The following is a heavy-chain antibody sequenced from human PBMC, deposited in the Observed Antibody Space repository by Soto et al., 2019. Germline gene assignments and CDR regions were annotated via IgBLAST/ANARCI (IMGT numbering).Heavy chain of an antibody. CDR1: GFTFNNYW. V-gene: IGHV3-7*01. CDR3: AKQIRYFALGY. D-gene: IGHD3-9*01. J-gene: IGHJ4*02. Sequence: PGGSLRLSCVASGFTFNNYWMNWVRQAPGQGLEWVANIKEDGSEKYYVDSVRGRFTISRDSSKNSLYLQMSSLRAEDTAVYYCAKQIRYFALGYWGQGTLVTVSS. CDR2: IKEDGSEK.